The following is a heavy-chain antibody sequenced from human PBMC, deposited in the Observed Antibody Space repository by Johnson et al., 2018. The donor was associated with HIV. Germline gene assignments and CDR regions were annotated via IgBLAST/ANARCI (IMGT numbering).Heavy chain of an antibody. CDR3: ATLSGSYYAFDI. CDR1: GFTFSTYG. J-gene: IGHJ3*02. Sequence: QVQLVESGGGLVKPGGSLRLSCAASGFTFSTYGMHWVRQAPGKGLEWLAVIWYDGSNKYYADSVKGRFTISRDNSKFTLYLQMNSLRAEDTAVYYCATLSGSYYAFDIWGQGTLVTVSS. D-gene: IGHD1-26*01. CDR2: IWYDGSNK. V-gene: IGHV3-33*08.